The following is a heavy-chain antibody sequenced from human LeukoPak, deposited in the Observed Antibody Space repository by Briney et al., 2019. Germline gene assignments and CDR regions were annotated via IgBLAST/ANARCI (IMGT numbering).Heavy chain of an antibody. D-gene: IGHD2-2*01. CDR2: IYYSGST. Sequence: SETLSLTCTVSGGSISSYYWSWIRQPPGKGLEWIGYIYYSGSTNYNPSLESRVTISVDTSKNQFSLKLSSVTAADTAVYYCARDRPGTSCHQDWGQGTLVTVSS. J-gene: IGHJ4*02. V-gene: IGHV4-59*01. CDR1: GGSISSYY. CDR3: ARDRPGTSCHQD.